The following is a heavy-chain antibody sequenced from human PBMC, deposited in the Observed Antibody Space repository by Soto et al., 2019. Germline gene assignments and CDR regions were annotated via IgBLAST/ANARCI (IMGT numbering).Heavy chain of an antibody. CDR3: AKYDILTGYYRTPLGDYYYYYMDV. Sequence: GGSLRLSCAASGFTFSSYAMSWVRQAPGKGLEWVSAISGSGGSTYYADSVKGRFTISRDNSKNTLYLQMNSLRAEDTAVYYCAKYDILTGYYRTPLGDYYYYYMDVWGKGTTVTVSS. CDR1: GFTFSSYA. V-gene: IGHV3-23*01. D-gene: IGHD3-9*01. J-gene: IGHJ6*03. CDR2: ISGSGGST.